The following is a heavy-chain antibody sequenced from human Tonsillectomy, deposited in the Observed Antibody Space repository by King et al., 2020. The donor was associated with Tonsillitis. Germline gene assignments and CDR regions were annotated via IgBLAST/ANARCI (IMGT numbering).Heavy chain of an antibody. CDR2: LIPVFGTT. Sequence: QLVQSGAEMKKPGSSVKVSCKASGGTFNNHGISWVRQAPGQGLVWMGGLIPVFGTTNFAQKFQGRLTITADESTNTAYMELSSLRSEDTAIYYCARAAITSSSCHMGHWGQGTLITVSS. J-gene: IGHJ4*02. CDR1: GGTFNNHG. CDR3: ARAAITSSSCHMGH. V-gene: IGHV1-69*01. D-gene: IGHD6-13*01.